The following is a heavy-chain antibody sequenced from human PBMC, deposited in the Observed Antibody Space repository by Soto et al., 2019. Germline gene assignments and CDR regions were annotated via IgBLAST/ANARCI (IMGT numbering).Heavy chain of an antibody. V-gene: IGHV3-7*03. CDR1: GFTVSNSG. J-gene: IGHJ4*02. CDR2: IKQDGSEK. CDR3: ARDFKY. Sequence: GGSLRLSCAASGFTVSNSGMSWVRQAPGKGLEWLANIKQDGSEKYYVDSVKGRFTISRDNAKNSLYLQMNSLRAEDTAVYYCARDFKYWGQGTLVTVSS.